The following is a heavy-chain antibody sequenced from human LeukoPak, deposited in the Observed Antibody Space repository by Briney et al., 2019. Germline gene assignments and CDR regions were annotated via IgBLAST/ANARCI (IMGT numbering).Heavy chain of an antibody. CDR3: ARSGLVVVPAAMRY. Sequence: GGSLRLSCAASGFTFSDYYMSWIRQAAGKGREWVSYISSIGSTIYYADSVKGRFTLSRDNAKNPLYLQMNSLRAEDTAVYYCARSGLVVVPAAMRYWGQGTLVTVSS. V-gene: IGHV3-11*01. D-gene: IGHD2-2*01. CDR1: GFTFSDYY. J-gene: IGHJ4*02. CDR2: ISSIGSTI.